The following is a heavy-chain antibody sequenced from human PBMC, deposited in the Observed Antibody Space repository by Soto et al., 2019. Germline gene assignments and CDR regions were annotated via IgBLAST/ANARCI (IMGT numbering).Heavy chain of an antibody. D-gene: IGHD3-10*01. CDR1: GDSISRYY. V-gene: IGHV4-59*01. CDR2: IYYSGET. CDR3: ARDQGGEFLKGAGMDV. Sequence: QVQLQESGPGLVKPSETLSLTCTVSGDSISRYYWSWIRLSPGKGLEWIGYIYYSGETNYNPSVKSRVPISVDRTKNQFSLRLSSVTAADPAVYYCARDQGGEFLKGAGMDVW. J-gene: IGHJ6*01.